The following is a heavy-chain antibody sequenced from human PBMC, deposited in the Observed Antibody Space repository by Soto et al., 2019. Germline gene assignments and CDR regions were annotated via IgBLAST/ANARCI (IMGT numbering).Heavy chain of an antibody. CDR3: ARSPWGVAGTDY. CDR2: IKPGGSEK. J-gene: IGHJ4*02. CDR1: GFTFSTFW. D-gene: IGHD6-19*01. V-gene: IGHV3-7*01. Sequence: EVQVVESAGGLVQPGGSLRLSCAASGFTFSTFWMSWVRQAPGKGLEWVANIKPGGSEKYYVDSVKGRFTISRDDAKNSLYLQMNSLRAEDTAVYYCARSPWGVAGTDYWGQGTLVTVSS.